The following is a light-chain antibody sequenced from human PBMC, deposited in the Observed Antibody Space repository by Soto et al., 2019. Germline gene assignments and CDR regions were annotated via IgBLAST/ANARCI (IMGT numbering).Light chain of an antibody. Sequence: QYLLPKPPSLSAAPGQKVTISCSGSTSNSEKNYVAWYQQLPGTAPKLLISDNDRRPAGVPDRFSGSKSGTSATLGITGLQTGDEADYYCGTWDTSLRVYVYGPGTKVTVL. V-gene: IGLV1-51*01. J-gene: IGLJ1*01. CDR2: DND. CDR3: GTWDTSLRVYV. CDR1: TSNSEKNY.